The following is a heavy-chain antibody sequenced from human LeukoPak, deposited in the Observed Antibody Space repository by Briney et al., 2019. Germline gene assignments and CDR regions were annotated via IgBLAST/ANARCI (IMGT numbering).Heavy chain of an antibody. CDR1: GGSISSGGYY. CDR2: IYYSGST. J-gene: IGHJ4*02. Sequence: SETLSLTCTVSGGSISSGGYYWSWIRQPPGKELEWIGYIYYSGSTTYNPSLKSRVTISVDTSKNQFSLRLSSVTAADTAVYYCARGFAYGDTGSFDYWGQGTLVTVSS. V-gene: IGHV4-61*08. CDR3: ARGFAYGDTGSFDY. D-gene: IGHD4-17*01.